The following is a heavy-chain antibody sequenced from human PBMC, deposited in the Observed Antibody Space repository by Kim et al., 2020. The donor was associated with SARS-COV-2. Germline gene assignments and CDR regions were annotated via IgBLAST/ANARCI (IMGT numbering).Heavy chain of an antibody. V-gene: IGHV1-2*02. J-gene: IGHJ5*02. D-gene: IGHD3-22*01. CDR3: AREGLSKGRYYDSSGYYLSGWFDP. Sequence: ASVKVSCKASGYTFTGYYMHWVRQAPGQGLEWMGWINPNSGGTNYAQKFQGRVTMTRDTSISTAYMELSRLRSDDTAVYYCAREGLSKGRYYDSSGYYLSGWFDPWGQGTLVTVSS. CDR1: GYTFTGYY. CDR2: INPNSGGT.